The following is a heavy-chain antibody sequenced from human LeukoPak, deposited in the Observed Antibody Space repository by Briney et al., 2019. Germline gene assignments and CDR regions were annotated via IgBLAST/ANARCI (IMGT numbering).Heavy chain of an antibody. D-gene: IGHD6-6*01. Sequence: ASETLSLTCTVSGGSITSYYWTYIRQPAGKGLEWIGRIHTSGSTNYNPPLKSRVTMSIDTSKNHFSLNLSSVTAADTAMYYCAREFSGTSIAARVFDSWGQGTLVTVSS. J-gene: IGHJ4*02. CDR1: GGSITSYY. CDR2: IHTSGST. CDR3: AREFSGTSIAARVFDS. V-gene: IGHV4-4*07.